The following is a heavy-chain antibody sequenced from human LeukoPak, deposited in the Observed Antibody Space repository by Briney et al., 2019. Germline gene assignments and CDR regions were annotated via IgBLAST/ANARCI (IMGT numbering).Heavy chain of an antibody. CDR3: ARERVAVAGKGFDP. CDR2: INPNSGGT. V-gene: IGHV1-2*04. CDR1: GYTFTGYY. Sequence: ASVKVPCKASGYTFTGYYMHWVRQAPGQGLEWMGWINPNSGGTNYAQKFQGWVTMTRDTSISTAYMELSRLRSDDTAVYYCARERVAVAGKGFDPWGQGTLVTVSS. J-gene: IGHJ5*02. D-gene: IGHD6-19*01.